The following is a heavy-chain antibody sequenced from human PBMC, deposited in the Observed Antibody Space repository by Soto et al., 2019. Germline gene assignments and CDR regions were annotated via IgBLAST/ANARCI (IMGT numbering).Heavy chain of an antibody. D-gene: IGHD3-3*02. CDR1: GGSISSGDYY. J-gene: IGHJ4*02. Sequence: QVQLQESGPGLVKPSQTLSLTCTVSGGSISSGDYYWSWIRQPPGKGLEWIGYIYSGGSTYYNPSRRSRVTISVDPSKNQFSLKLSSVTAADTAVYYCARDLSRYYFDYWGQGTLVTVSS. CDR3: ARDLSRYYFDY. CDR2: IYSGGST. V-gene: IGHV4-30-4*01.